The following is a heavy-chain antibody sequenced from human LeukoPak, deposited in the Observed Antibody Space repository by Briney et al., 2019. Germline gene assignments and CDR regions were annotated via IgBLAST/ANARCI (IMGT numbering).Heavy chain of an antibody. CDR3: ARHQEVGAAGYLDV. V-gene: IGHV5-51*01. CDR2: IYPGDSDS. J-gene: IGHJ6*03. Sequence: GESLKVSCKGSGYTFTSYWIGWVRQMPGKGLEWMGIIYPGDSDSRYSPSFQGQVTISVDKSISTAYLQWSSLKASDTAMYYCARHQEVGAAGYLDVWGKGTTVTVSS. CDR1: GYTFTSYW. D-gene: IGHD1-26*01.